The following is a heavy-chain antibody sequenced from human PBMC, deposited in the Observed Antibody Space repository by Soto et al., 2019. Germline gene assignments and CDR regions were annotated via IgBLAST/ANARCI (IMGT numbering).Heavy chain of an antibody. V-gene: IGHV3-66*01. D-gene: IGHD6-19*01. CDR2: IYSGGNT. CDR3: ASEQPVAIAFDI. CDR1: GFTVSSNY. J-gene: IGHJ3*02. Sequence: VQLVESGGGLVQPGGSLRLSCAASGFTVSSNYMSWVRQAPGKGLEWVSVIYSGGNTYYADSVKGRFTISRDNSKNTLYLQMNSLRAEDTAVYYCASEQPVAIAFDIWGQGTMVTVSS.